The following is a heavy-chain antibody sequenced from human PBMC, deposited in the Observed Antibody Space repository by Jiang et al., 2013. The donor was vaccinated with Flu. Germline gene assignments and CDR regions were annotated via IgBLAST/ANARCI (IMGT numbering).Heavy chain of an antibody. CDR1: GYTFTGYY. V-gene: IGHV1-2*06. J-gene: IGHJ3*02. D-gene: IGHD1-7*01. Sequence: VQLVESGAEVKKPGASVKVSCKASGYTFTGYYMHWVRQAPGQGLEWMGRINPNSGGTNYAQKFQGRVTMTRDTSISTAYMELSRLRSDDTAVYYCARAFTNWNYVGGAFDIWGQGTMVTVSS. CDR2: INPNSGGT. CDR3: ARAFTNWNYVGGAFDI.